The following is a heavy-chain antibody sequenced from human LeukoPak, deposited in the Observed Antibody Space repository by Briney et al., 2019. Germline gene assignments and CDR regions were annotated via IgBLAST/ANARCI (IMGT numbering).Heavy chain of an antibody. CDR1: GYTFTGYY. V-gene: IGHV1-2*02. D-gene: IGHD5-18*01. CDR2: INPNSGGT. J-gene: IGHJ6*03. CDR3: ASCTRIQLWLPYYYYMDV. Sequence: GASVKVSCKASGYTFTGYYMHWVRQAPGQGLEWMGWINPNSGGTNYAQKFQGRVTMTRDTSISTAYMELSRLRSDDTAVYYCASCTRIQLWLPYYYYMDVWGKGTTVTVSS.